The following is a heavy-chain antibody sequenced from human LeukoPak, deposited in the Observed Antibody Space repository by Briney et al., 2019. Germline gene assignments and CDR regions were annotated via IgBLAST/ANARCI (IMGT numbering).Heavy chain of an antibody. Sequence: GRSLRLSCAASGFTFSSYGMHWVRQAPGKGLEWVAVIWYDGSNKYYADSVKGRFTVSRDNSKNTLYLQMNSLRAEDTAVYYCASTSGWYEPIDYWGQGTLVTVSS. V-gene: IGHV3-33*01. CDR2: IWYDGSNK. D-gene: IGHD6-19*01. J-gene: IGHJ4*02. CDR3: ASTSGWYEPIDY. CDR1: GFTFSSYG.